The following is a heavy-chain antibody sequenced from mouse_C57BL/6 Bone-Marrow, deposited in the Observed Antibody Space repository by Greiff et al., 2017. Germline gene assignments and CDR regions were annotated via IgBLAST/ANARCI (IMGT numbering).Heavy chain of an antibody. CDR2: IDPESGDT. D-gene: IGHD2-4*01. V-gene: IGHV14-4*01. CDR1: GFNFKDDD. J-gene: IGHJ2*01. CDR3: TAYDYDYFDY. Sequence: EVQLQQSGAELVRPGASVKLSCTASGFNFKDDDMHWVKQRPEQGLEWIGWIDPESGDTEYASKFQGKVTITADTSSNTAYLQLSSLTSEDTAAYYCTAYDYDYFDYWGQGTTRTVSS.